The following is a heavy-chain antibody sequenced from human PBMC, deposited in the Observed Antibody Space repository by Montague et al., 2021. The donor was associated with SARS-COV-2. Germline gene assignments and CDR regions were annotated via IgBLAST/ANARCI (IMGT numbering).Heavy chain of an antibody. CDR3: ARHYSATFHTVY. J-gene: IGHJ4*02. CDR1: GASMGSSY. Sequence: SETLSLTCTVSGASMGSSYSRWILTPPGNGLEWIGYTPANGGTKYNPTPTSQVTMSVDTSKNQFSLKVNSVTAADTAVYYCARHYSATFHTVYWGQGTLVLVSS. D-gene: IGHD2/OR15-2a*01. CDR2: TPANGGT. V-gene: IGHV4-59*08.